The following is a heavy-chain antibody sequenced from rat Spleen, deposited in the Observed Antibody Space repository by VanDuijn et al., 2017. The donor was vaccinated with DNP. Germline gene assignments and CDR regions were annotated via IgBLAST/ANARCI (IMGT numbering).Heavy chain of an antibody. CDR1: GFTFSNSG. J-gene: IGHJ2*01. Sequence: EVQLVESGGGLVQPGRSLKLSCTASGFTFSNSGMHWIRQAPTKGLEWVTSISPSGSRPYSPDSVRGRFTISRDTAKSSLYLQMNSLKSEDTATYYCARQSAIYYYGYVPTYFDYWGQGVMVTVSS. CDR2: ISPSGSRP. CDR3: ARQSAIYYYGYVPTYFDY. D-gene: IGHD1-12*01. V-gene: IGHV5-19*01.